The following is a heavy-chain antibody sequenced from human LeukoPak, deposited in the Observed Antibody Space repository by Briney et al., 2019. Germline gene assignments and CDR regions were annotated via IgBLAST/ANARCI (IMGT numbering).Heavy chain of an antibody. CDR2: LYSGGGA. D-gene: IGHD2-2*01. V-gene: IGHV3-66*01. CDR1: GFSVNTNY. CDR3: ATYCSSPSCYLMAV. Sequence: GGSLRLSCAASGFSVNTNYMTWVRQAPGKGLEWVSVLYSGGGAYYADSVKDRFTISRDYSQNTLLLQMNSLRAEDTAVYYCATYCSSPSCYLMAVWGKGTTVTVSS. J-gene: IGHJ6*03.